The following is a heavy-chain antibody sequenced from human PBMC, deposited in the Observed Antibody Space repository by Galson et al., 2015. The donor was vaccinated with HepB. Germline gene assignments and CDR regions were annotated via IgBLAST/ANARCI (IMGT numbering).Heavy chain of an antibody. J-gene: IGHJ5*02. V-gene: IGHV1-3*01. Sequence: VKVSCKASGYTFTSYAMHWVRQAPGQRLEWMGWINAGNGNTKYSQKFQGRVTITRDTSASTAYMELSSLRSEDTAVYYCARSTIFGVVIQNWFDPWGQGTLVTVSS. CDR2: INAGNGNT. D-gene: IGHD3-3*01. CDR3: ARSTIFGVVIQNWFDP. CDR1: GYTFTSYA.